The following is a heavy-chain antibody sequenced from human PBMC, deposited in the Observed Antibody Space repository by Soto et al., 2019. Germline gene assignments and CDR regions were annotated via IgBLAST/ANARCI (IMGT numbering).Heavy chain of an antibody. CDR3: AREEVVPAAILGTYYYYGMDV. Sequence: GGSLRLSCAASGFTFSSYGMHWVRQAPGKGLEWVAVIWYDGSNKYYADSVKGRFTISRDNSKNTLYLQMNSLRAEDTAVYYCAREEVVPAAILGTYYYYGMDVWGQGTTVTVSS. CDR2: IWYDGSNK. V-gene: IGHV3-33*01. J-gene: IGHJ6*02. CDR1: GFTFSSYG. D-gene: IGHD2-2*02.